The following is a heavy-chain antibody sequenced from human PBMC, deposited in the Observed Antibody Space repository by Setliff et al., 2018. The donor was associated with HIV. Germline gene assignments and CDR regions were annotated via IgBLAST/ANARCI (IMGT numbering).Heavy chain of an antibody. CDR2: ISSTSTYI. D-gene: IGHD6-19*01. J-gene: IGHJ4*02. CDR3: AKGNGWYPYFDY. CDR1: GFTFSHYG. V-gene: IGHV3-21*04. Sequence: GESLKISCAASGFTFSHYGMHWVRQAPGKGLEWVSSISSTSTYISYADSVKGRFTISRDNSKNTLYLQMNSLRAEDTAVYFCAKGNGWYPYFDYWGRGTLVTVSS.